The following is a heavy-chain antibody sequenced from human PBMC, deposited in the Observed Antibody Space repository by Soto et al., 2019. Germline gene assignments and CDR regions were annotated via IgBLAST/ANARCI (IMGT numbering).Heavy chain of an antibody. CDR1: GYTLSSFS. CDR2: ITTGNDYI. V-gene: IGHV3-21*02. J-gene: IGHJ5*01. CDR3: VRYSYSSPVDS. D-gene: IGHD6-19*01. Sequence: EVQLLESGGRLVKPGRSLRLSCLASGYTLSSFSMSWIRQTTWKGLEWVSSITTGNDYISYADSVKGRFTITRDNAKNSQFLQMNSLKADDTALYYCVRYSYSSPVDSWGQGTLVTVSS.